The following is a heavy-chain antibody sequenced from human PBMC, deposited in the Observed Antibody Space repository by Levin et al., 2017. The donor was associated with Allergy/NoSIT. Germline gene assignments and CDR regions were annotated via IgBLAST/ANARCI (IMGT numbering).Heavy chain of an antibody. CDR3: ATDLIGADVFDI. D-gene: IGHD3-10*01. CDR2: FTPEDGER. J-gene: IGHJ3*02. V-gene: IGHV1-24*01. Sequence: ASVKVSCRVSGYSLTQFSIHWVRQSPGKGLEWMGGFTPEDGERIYAQKLQGRVTMTEDTSTDTAYMELTSLRSEDTAVYYCATDLIGADVFDIWGQGTMVTVSS. CDR1: GYSLTQFS.